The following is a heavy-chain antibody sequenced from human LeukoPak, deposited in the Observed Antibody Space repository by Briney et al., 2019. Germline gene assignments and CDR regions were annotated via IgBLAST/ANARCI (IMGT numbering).Heavy chain of an antibody. Sequence: AGGFLRLSCAASGFTFSSYAMSWVRQAPGKGLEWVSAISGSGGSTYYADSVKGRFTISRDNSKNTLYLQMNSLRAEDTAVYYCARAIGYCTNGVCYFARRYYFDYWGQGTLVTVSS. CDR3: ARAIGYCTNGVCYFARRYYFDY. D-gene: IGHD2-8*01. CDR2: ISGSGGST. J-gene: IGHJ4*02. CDR1: GFTFSSYA. V-gene: IGHV3-23*01.